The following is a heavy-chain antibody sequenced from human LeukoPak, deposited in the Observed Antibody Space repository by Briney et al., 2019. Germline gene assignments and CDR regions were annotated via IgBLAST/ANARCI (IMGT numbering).Heavy chain of an antibody. J-gene: IGHJ4*02. Sequence: SETLSLTCTVSGGSISTYYWSWNRQPPGKGLEWIGYFHYSGTTNYNPSLKSRVTISVDTSKNQFSLKLSSVTDADTAVYYCARVDANWGVVDYWGQGTLVTVSS. CDR3: ARVDANWGVVDY. D-gene: IGHD7-27*01. V-gene: IGHV4-59*01. CDR2: FHYSGTT. CDR1: GGSISTYY.